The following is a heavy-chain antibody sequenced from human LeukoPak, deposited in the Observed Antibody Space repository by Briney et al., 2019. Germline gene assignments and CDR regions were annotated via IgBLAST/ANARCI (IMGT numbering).Heavy chain of an antibody. J-gene: IGHJ5*02. Sequence: GGSLRLSCGASGFTFHTYAMAWVRQAPGKGLEWVSSISGDGGGTHYAHSVKGRFTVSRDNANNTLYLDMNGLTVAHTAFYFCAKVRVSGIHIWLLPWDLWGQGTLVTVSS. CDR2: ISGDGGGT. V-gene: IGHV3-23*01. D-gene: IGHD2-21*02. CDR1: GFTFHTYA. CDR3: AKVRVSGIHIWLLPWDL.